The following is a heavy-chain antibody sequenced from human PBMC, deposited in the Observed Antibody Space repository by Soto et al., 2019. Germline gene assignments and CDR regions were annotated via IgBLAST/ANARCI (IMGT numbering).Heavy chain of an antibody. CDR3: ARGIAARNSFDY. D-gene: IGHD6-6*01. CDR1: GGSISSGGYY. Sequence: SETLSLTCTVSGGSISSGGYYWSWIRQHPGKGLEWIGYIYYSGSTYYNPSLKSRVTISVDTSKNQFSLKLSSVTDADTAVYYCARGIAARNSFDYWGQGTLVTVSS. V-gene: IGHV4-31*03. CDR2: IYYSGST. J-gene: IGHJ4*02.